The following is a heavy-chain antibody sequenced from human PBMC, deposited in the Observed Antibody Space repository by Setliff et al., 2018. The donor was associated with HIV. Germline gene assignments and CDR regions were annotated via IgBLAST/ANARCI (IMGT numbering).Heavy chain of an antibody. J-gene: IGHJ6*03. V-gene: IGHV4-59*12. CDR3: ARFYDISGYYSNYHYYMDV. CDR2: IYYIGTT. Sequence: SETLSLTCTVSGGSISSYYWSWIRQPPGKGLEWIGHIYYIGTTNYNPSLKSRVTISVDTSKYHFSLKLSSVTAADTAVYYCARFYDISGYYSNYHYYMDVWGKGTAVTVSS. CDR1: GGSISSYY. D-gene: IGHD3-22*01.